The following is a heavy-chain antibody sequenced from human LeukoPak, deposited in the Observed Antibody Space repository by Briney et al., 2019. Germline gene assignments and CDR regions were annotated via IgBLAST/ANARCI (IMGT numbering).Heavy chain of an antibody. D-gene: IGHD2-15*01. Sequence: GGSLRLSCEASGFTLSTYWMNWVRQVPGKGLDWVANINPDGSGKRYVDSVKGRFTIARDNADNSLSLQMNSLRPEDTAVYYCAKGVVAATNAAYYGMDVWGQGTTVTVSS. CDR1: GFTLSTYW. CDR3: AKGVVAATNAAYYGMDV. CDR2: INPDGSGK. V-gene: IGHV3-7*01. J-gene: IGHJ6*02.